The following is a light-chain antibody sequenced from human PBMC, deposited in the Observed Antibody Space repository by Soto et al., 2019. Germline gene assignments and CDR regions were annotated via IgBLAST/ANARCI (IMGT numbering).Light chain of an antibody. CDR2: LAS. J-gene: IGKJ1*01. CDR1: QAVNTR. Sequence: EIVFTQSSTTLSSFPGDRIPPPCKASQAVNTRLAWYQHKPGQAPRLLIYLASNRAAGVPARFSGSGSGTDFTLTISDVEPEEFAVYYCHQRQSWPRTFGQGTKVDIK. CDR3: HQRQSWPRT. V-gene: IGKV3-11*01.